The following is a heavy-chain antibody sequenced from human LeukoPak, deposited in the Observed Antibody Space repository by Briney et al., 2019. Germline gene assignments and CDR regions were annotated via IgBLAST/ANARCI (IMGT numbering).Heavy chain of an antibody. CDR1: GGSISSSSYY. Sequence: ETLSLTCTVSGGSISSSSYYWGWVRQAPGKGLEWVSYIRSSSSTIYYADFVKGRFTISRDNAKNSLYLQMNSLRAEDTAVYYCARDQGWFGELNAFDIWGQGTMATVSS. V-gene: IGHV3-48*04. J-gene: IGHJ3*02. D-gene: IGHD3-10*01. CDR2: IRSSSSTI. CDR3: ARDQGWFGELNAFDI.